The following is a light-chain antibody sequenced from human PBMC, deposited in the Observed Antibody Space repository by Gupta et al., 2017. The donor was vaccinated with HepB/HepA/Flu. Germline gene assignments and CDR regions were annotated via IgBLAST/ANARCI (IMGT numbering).Light chain of an antibody. CDR1: QSVSSY. J-gene: IGKJ5*01. Sequence: EIVLTQSPATLSLSPGERATLSCRASQSVSSYLAWYQQKPGQAPRLLIYDASNRATGIPARFSGSGPGTDFTLTISSLGPEDFAVYYCQQRINWPITFGQGTRVEIK. V-gene: IGKV3D-11*02. CDR3: QQRINWPIT. CDR2: DAS.